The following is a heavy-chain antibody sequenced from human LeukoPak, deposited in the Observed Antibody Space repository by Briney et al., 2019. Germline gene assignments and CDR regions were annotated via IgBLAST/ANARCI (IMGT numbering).Heavy chain of an antibody. CDR1: GFNFSNYW. V-gene: IGHV3-7*01. D-gene: IGHD3-22*01. CDR2: IKQDGSEK. CDR3: ARVGYYDSSGYYHDYYYYYMDV. Sequence: GGSLRLSCAGSGFNFSNYWMTWVRLPPGKGLEWVANIKQDGSEKYYVDSVKGRFTISRDNAKNSLYLQMNSLRAEDTAVYYCARVGYYDSSGYYHDYYYYYMDVWGKGTTVTISS. J-gene: IGHJ6*03.